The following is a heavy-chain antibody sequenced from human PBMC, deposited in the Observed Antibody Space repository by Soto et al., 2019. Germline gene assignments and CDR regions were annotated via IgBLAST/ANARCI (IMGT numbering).Heavy chain of an antibody. CDR3: AREGTGGDYWGDH. J-gene: IGHJ5*02. Sequence: XAPGKGLEWLAVTSWDEGSKYYADSVKGRFTISRDNSKNTLYLERDSLRPEDTAIYFWAREGTGGDYWGDHWGQGTLVTVPS. D-gene: IGHD3-3*01. V-gene: IGHV3-30*04. CDR2: TSWDEGSK.